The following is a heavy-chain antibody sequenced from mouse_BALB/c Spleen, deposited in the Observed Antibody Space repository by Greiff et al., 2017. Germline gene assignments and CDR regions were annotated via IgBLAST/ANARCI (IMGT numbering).Heavy chain of an antibody. J-gene: IGHJ4*01. D-gene: IGHD2-1*01. V-gene: IGHV1-39*01. CDR1: GYSFTGYN. CDR2: IDPYYGGT. CDR3: ARIDGNPPLDAMDY. Sequence: LVESGPELEKPGASVKISCKASGYSFTGYNMNWVKQSNGKSLEWIGNIDPYYGGTSYNQKFKGKATLTVDKSSSTAYMQLKSLTSEDSAVYYWARIDGNPPLDAMDYWGQGTSVTVSS.